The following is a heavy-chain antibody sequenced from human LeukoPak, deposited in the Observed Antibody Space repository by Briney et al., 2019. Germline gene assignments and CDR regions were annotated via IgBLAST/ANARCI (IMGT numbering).Heavy chain of an antibody. CDR2: IYPGDSDT. V-gene: IGHV5-51*01. CDR3: ARPADYGGNSPFDY. D-gene: IGHD4-23*01. J-gene: IGHJ4*02. Sequence: YWSWIRQPPGKGLEWMGIIYPGDSDTRYSPSFQGQVTISADKSISTAYLQWSSLKASDTAMYYCARPADYGGNSPFDYWGQGTLVTVSS. CDR1: YW.